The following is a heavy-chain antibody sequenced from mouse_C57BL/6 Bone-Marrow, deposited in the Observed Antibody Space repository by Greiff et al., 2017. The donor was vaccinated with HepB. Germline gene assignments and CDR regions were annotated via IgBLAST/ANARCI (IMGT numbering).Heavy chain of an antibody. CDR3: ARFITTVVAPHYFDY. Sequence: VQLQQSGPELVKPGASVKISCKASGYTFTDYYMNWVKQSHGKSLEWIGDINPNNGGTSYNQKFKGKATLTVDKSSSTAYMELRSLTSEDSAVYYCARFITTVVAPHYFDYWGQGTTLTVSS. D-gene: IGHD1-1*01. CDR2: INPNNGGT. J-gene: IGHJ2*01. CDR1: GYTFTDYY. V-gene: IGHV1-26*01.